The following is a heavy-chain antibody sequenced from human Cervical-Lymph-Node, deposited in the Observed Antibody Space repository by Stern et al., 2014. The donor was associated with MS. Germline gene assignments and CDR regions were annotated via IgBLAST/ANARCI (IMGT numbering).Heavy chain of an antibody. D-gene: IGHD6-13*01. J-gene: IGHJ4*02. CDR2: IYYSGST. V-gene: IGHV4-31*03. Sequence: VQLVESGPGLVKPSQTLSLTCTVSGGSISRGGYYWSWIRQHPGKGLEWIGYIYYSGSTYYNPSLKSRVTISVDTSKNQFSLKLSSVTAADTAVYYCARAPLGGAAAHPRYYFDYWGQGTLVTVSS. CDR3: ARAPLGGAAAHPRYYFDY. CDR1: GGSISRGGYY.